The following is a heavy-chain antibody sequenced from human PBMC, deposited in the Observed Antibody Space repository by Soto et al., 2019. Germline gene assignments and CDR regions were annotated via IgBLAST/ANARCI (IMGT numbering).Heavy chain of an antibody. J-gene: IGHJ4*02. CDR1: GFTFSGNG. CDR2: IWYDGSDK. CDR3: ARGRTILDTAMVTTFDY. V-gene: IGHV3-33*01. D-gene: IGHD5-18*01. Sequence: PGGSLRLSCAESGFTFSGNGMHWVRQAPGKGLEWVAVIWYDGSDKKYADSVKGRFTISRDNSKNTLYLQMNSLRGEDTAVYYCARGRTILDTAMVTTFDYWGQGTLVTVSS.